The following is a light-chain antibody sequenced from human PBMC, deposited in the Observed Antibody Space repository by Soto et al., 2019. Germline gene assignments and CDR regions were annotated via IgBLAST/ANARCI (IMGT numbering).Light chain of an antibody. V-gene: IGKV1-5*03. CDR2: KAS. J-gene: IGKJ1*01. CDR1: ESISRY. CDR3: QQYNSYWWT. Sequence: DIQLTHSPSTLSASVGDRVTITCRASESISRYLAWYQHKPGKAPKLLIYKASTLESGVPPRFSGSGSGTEFSLTISRLQPDDFATYYCQQYNSYWWTFGQGTKVEIK.